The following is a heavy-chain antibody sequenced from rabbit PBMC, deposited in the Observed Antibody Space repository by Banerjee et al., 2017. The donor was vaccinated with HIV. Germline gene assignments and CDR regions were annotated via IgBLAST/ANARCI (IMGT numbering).Heavy chain of an antibody. D-gene: IGHD4-1*01. Sequence: QEQLEESGGDLVKPEGSLTLTCTASGFSFSSWICWVRQAPGKGPEWIACIDAGYRGSTYYASWAKGRFTISKTSSTTVTLQMTSLTAADTATYFCARDGSGWGANFNLWGPGTLVTVS. J-gene: IGHJ4*01. CDR1: GFSFSSW. V-gene: IGHV1S45*01. CDR3: ARDGSGWGANFNL. CDR2: IDAGYRGST.